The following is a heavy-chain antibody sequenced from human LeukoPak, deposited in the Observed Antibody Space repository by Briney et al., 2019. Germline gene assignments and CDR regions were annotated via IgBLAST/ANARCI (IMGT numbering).Heavy chain of an antibody. CDR2: MNPNSGNT. J-gene: IGHJ3*02. V-gene: IGHV1-8*01. Sequence: ASVKVSCKASGYTFTSYDINWVRQATGEGLEWMGWMNPNSGNTGYAQKFQGRVTMTRNTSISTAYMELSSLRSEATAVYYCARAKYSSSWYGDAFDIWGQGTMVTASS. D-gene: IGHD6-13*01. CDR3: ARAKYSSSWYGDAFDI. CDR1: GYTFTSYD.